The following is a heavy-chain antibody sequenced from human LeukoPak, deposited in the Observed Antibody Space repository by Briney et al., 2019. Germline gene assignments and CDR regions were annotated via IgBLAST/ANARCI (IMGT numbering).Heavy chain of an antibody. D-gene: IGHD3-22*01. V-gene: IGHV4-38-2*02. Sequence: NPSETLSLTCSVSGYSIANGYYWAWIRQPPGKGREWIGSIYHSGSTYYNPSLKSRVTISVDTSKNQFSLKLSCVTAADTAVYYYARGIYCDSTRGAFDIWGQGTMVTVSS. CDR2: IYHSGST. CDR1: GYSIANGYY. CDR3: ARGIYCDSTRGAFDI. J-gene: IGHJ3*02.